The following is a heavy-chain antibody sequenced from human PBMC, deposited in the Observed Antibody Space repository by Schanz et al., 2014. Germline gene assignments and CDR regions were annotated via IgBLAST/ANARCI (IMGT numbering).Heavy chain of an antibody. CDR2: IYGGST. J-gene: IGHJ4*02. CDR1: GFTVSSNY. D-gene: IGHD3-9*01. V-gene: IGHV3-66*01. CDR3: ARTTNPFNFDSWPYLDY. Sequence: EVQLVESGGGLVQPGGSLRLSCAASGFTVSSNYMSWVRQAPGKGLEWVSFIYGGSTYYTDSVKGRFTISRDNSKNTLYLQMNSLRAEDTAVYYCARTTNPFNFDSWPYLDYWSQGTLVTVSS.